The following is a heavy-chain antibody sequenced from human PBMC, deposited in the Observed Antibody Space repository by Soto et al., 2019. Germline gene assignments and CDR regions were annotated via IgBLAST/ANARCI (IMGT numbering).Heavy chain of an antibody. CDR1: GGSCSTYY. D-gene: IGHD3-22*01. CDR3: ARGYDASGYDYGYFAH. Sequence: QVQLQESGPGLVKPSETLSLTCSVSGGSCSTYYWSWIRQPAGKALEWIGRIYTSGSTNYNPSLKSRVTMSVDTSKNQFALRLSSVTAADTAIYYCARGYDASGYDYGYFAHWGQGVLLTVSS. J-gene: IGHJ4*02. CDR2: IYTSGST. V-gene: IGHV4-4*07.